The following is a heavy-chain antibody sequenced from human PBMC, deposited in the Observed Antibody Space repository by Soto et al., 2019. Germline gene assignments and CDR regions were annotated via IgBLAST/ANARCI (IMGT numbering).Heavy chain of an antibody. CDR3: AREGGFFGGVGCYFGGTREGYYFHY. J-gene: IGHJ4*02. V-gene: IGHV4-34*01. Sequence: PSETLSLTCAAYGGSFSGYYWSWIRQPPGKGLEWIGEINHSGSTNYNPSLKSRVTISVDTSKNQFSLKLSSVTAADTAVYYCAREGGFFGGVGCYFGGTREGYYFHYGAQEPLFTVPS. CDR2: INHSGST. D-gene: IGHD2-15*01. CDR1: GGSFSGYY.